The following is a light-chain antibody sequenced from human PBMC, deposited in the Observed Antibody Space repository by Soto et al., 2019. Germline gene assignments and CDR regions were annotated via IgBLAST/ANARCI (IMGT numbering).Light chain of an antibody. Sequence: EIVLTQSPATLSLSPGEGATLSCRASQSVSSYLAWYQQKPGQAPRLLIYDASNRATGIPARFSGSGSGTDFTLTISSLEPEDFAVYYCQQRSYWPWTFGQGTKVDIK. V-gene: IGKV3-11*01. J-gene: IGKJ1*01. CDR2: DAS. CDR1: QSVSSY. CDR3: QQRSYWPWT.